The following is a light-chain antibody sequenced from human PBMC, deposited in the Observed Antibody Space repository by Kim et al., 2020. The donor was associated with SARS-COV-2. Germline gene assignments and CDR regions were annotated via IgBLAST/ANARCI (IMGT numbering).Light chain of an antibody. Sequence: SVSPGQTADITCAGDKLGDKYVCWYQQKPGQSPVRVIYEDSRRPSGIPERFLGSNSGNTATLTISGTQAMDEADYYCQAWDSSTGVFGGGTQLTVL. CDR2: EDS. J-gene: IGLJ3*02. CDR3: QAWDSSTGV. V-gene: IGLV3-1*01. CDR1: KLGDKY.